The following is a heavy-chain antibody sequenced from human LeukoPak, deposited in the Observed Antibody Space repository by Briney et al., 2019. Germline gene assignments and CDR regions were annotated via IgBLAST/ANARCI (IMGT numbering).Heavy chain of an antibody. D-gene: IGHD5-24*01. V-gene: IGHV3-23*01. CDR1: GFTFSDYS. CDR2: IRSNGVIT. Sequence: GGSLRLSCAASGFTFSDYSMNWVRQAPGKGLEWVSGIRSNGVITYYADSVKGRFTISRDNSKNTVDLQMNSLRGEDTAIYYCVKDDAWVQYQDWGQGTLVTVSS. J-gene: IGHJ4*02. CDR3: VKDDAWVQYQD.